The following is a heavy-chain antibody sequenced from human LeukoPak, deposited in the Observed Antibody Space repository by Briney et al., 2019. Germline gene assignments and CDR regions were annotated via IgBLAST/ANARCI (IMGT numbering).Heavy chain of an antibody. V-gene: IGHV1-8*02. CDR2: MNPNSGNT. J-gene: IGHJ4*02. CDR3: ASLVGSSSGGFDY. Sequence: ASVKVSCKASGYTFTGYYMHWVRQATGQGLEWMGWMNPNSGNTGYAQKFQGRVTMTRNTSISTAYMELSSLRSEDTAVYYCASLVGSSSGGFDYWGQGTLVTVSS. D-gene: IGHD6-19*01. CDR1: GYTFTGYY.